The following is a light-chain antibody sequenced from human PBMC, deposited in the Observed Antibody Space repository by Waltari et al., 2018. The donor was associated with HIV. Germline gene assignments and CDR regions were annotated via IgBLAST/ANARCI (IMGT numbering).Light chain of an antibody. CDR3: QVWDSTSDHPA. V-gene: IGLV3-21*01. Sequence: YVMTQPSSLSVAPGETATISCGANNLGSQSVHWYQQRPGQAPVLVISDDSDRPSEIPERFAGSNSGNTATLTISGVEAGDEADYYCQVWDSTSDHPAFGGGTKLTVL. CDR2: DDS. J-gene: IGLJ3*02. CDR1: NLGSQS.